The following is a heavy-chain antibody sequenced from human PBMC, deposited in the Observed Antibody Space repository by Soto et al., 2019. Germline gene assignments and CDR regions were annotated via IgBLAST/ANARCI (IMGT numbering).Heavy chain of an antibody. CDR3: AKAGSELRFLEWLSWFDP. CDR1: GFTFSSYG. V-gene: IGHV3-30*18. CDR2: ISYDGSNK. Sequence: PGGSLRLSCAASGFTFSSYGMHWVRQAPGKGLEWVAVISYDGSNKYYADSVKGRFTISRDNSKNTLYLQMNSLRAEDTAVYYCAKAGSELRFLEWLSWFDPWVQGTLVTVSS. J-gene: IGHJ5*02. D-gene: IGHD3-3*01.